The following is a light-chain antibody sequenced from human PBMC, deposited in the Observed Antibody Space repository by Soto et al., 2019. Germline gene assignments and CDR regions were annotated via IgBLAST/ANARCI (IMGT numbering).Light chain of an antibody. CDR2: DIS. Sequence: EVVMTQSPATLSVSPGERATLSCRASQTVSRNLAWYQQRPGHAPSLLIYDISNRATGVPARFSGSGSETEFTLTIRSLKSEDFAVDFCQQYNNWPSFGQGTRLEIK. J-gene: IGKJ5*01. CDR1: QTVSRN. CDR3: QQYNNWPS. V-gene: IGKV3-15*01.